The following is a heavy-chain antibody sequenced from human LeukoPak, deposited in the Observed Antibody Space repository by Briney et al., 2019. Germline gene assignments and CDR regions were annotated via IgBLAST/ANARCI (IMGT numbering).Heavy chain of an antibody. J-gene: IGHJ4*02. D-gene: IGHD2-2*01. CDR2: IKQDGSEK. CDR1: GFTFRSYW. CDR3: ARDIVVVPADPAYYFDY. Sequence: GGSLRLSCAASGFTFRSYWMSWVRQAPGKGLEWVANIKQDGSEKYYVDSVKGRFTISRDNAKNSLYLQMNSLRAEDTAVYYCARDIVVVPADPAYYFDYWGQGTLVTVSS. V-gene: IGHV3-7*01.